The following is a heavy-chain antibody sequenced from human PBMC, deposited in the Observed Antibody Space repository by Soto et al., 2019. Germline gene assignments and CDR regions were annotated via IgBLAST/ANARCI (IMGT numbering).Heavy chain of an antibody. CDR2: IFSSGST. CDR1: GGSIDSGAYY. D-gene: IGHD6-13*01. Sequence: SETLSLTCTVSGGSIDSGAYYWSWIRQHPGEGLEWIGYIFSSGSTFYNPSLKSRVTMSMDTSRKSFSLNLRSVTAADTAVYYCERNLQAANSEVVFDSWGLGTLVTVSS. V-gene: IGHV4-31*03. J-gene: IGHJ4*02. CDR3: ERNLQAANSEVVFDS.